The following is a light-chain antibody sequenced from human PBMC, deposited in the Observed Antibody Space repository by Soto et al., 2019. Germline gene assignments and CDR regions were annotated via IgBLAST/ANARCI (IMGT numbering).Light chain of an antibody. CDR1: QSIDSW. CDR2: KAS. Sequence: DIQMTQSPSTMSASVGDRVTITCRASQSIDSWLAWYQQKPGKAPKFLMYKASNLESGVPSRFSGSGSETEFTLTISSLQPDDFATYYCQHYKSYPWTFGQGPKVEFK. J-gene: IGKJ1*01. CDR3: QHYKSYPWT. V-gene: IGKV1-5*03.